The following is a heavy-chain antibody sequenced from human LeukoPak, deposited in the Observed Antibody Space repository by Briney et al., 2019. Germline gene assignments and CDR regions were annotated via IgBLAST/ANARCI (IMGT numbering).Heavy chain of an antibody. J-gene: IGHJ4*02. V-gene: IGHV3-11*06. CDR2: ISSSSGHT. CDR1: GXTFSDYY. Sequence: GGSLRLSCAASGXTFSDYYMSWIRQTPGKGLEWVSYISSSSGHTEYADSVKGRFTISRDNAKNSLYLQMNSLRAEDTAVYYCARGTIAAAGYYYFDYWGQGTQVTVSS. CDR3: ARGTIAAAGYYYFDY. D-gene: IGHD6-13*01.